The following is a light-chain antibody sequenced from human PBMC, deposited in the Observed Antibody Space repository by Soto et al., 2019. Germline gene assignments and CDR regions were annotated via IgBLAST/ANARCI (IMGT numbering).Light chain of an antibody. V-gene: IGKV3-20*01. CDR2: GVS. Sequence: EIVLTQSPGTLSLSPGERATLSCRASQSVSSNYLAWYQQKPGQAPRLLIYGVSSRATGIPDTFSGSGSGTDFTLTISRLEPEDFAVYYCQQFASSPWTFGQGTKLEIK. CDR3: QQFASSPWT. CDR1: QSVSSNY. J-gene: IGKJ1*01.